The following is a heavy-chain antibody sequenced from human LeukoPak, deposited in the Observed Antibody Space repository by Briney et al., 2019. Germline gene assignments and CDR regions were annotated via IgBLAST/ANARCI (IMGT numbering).Heavy chain of an antibody. CDR1: GGSISSSW. D-gene: IGHD6-13*01. V-gene: IGHV4-4*02. CDR3: TTAFGYSRD. CDR2: ISHSGTT. J-gene: IGHJ4*02. Sequence: SETLSLTCAVSGGSISSSWWSWVRQPPGKGLEWIGEISHSGTTNYNPSLKSRITISVDKSKNQFSLELSSVTAADTAVYYCTTAFGYSRDWGQGTLVTVSS.